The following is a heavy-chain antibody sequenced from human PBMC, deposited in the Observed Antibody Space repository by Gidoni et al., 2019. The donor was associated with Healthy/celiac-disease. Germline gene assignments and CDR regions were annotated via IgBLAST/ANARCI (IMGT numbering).Heavy chain of an antibody. V-gene: IGHV1-69*01. CDR3: ARPYDSSGYDYDY. J-gene: IGHJ4*02. D-gene: IGHD3-22*01. Sequence: HVQLVQSGAEVNKPGSSVKVSCTASGGTFSSYAISWVRQAPGQGLEWMGGIIPICGTANDAQKFQGRVTITAEESTSTAYMELSSLRSEDTAVYYCARPYDSSGYDYDYWGQGTLVTVSS. CDR2: IIPICGTA. CDR1: GGTFSSYA.